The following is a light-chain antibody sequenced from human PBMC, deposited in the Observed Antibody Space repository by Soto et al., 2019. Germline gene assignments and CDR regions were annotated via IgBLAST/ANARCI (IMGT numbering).Light chain of an antibody. Sequence: AIEMTQSPSSLSASVGDRVNITCRASQGIGSDLAWYQQRPGQAPKLLSYAVSSLQNGVPSRFSGSGSGTDFTLTISRLQPEDFADYYCRQDHNLLAFGGGTKVEI. CDR1: QGIGSD. CDR2: AVS. CDR3: RQDHNLLA. V-gene: IGKV1-6*01. J-gene: IGKJ4*01.